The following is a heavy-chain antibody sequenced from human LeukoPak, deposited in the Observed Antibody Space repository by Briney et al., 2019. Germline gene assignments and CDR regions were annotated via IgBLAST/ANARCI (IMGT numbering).Heavy chain of an antibody. J-gene: IGHJ4*02. Sequence: GGSLRLSCAASGFTFRIFGLNWVRQAPGKGPEWVSYIDARSGITYYADSVQGRFTISRDDARESVFLQMDGLRVDDTAVYYCARHPGPDYYDSSGYYGFDYWGQGTLVTVSS. D-gene: IGHD3-22*01. CDR2: IDARSGIT. CDR3: ARHPGPDYYDSSGYYGFDY. V-gene: IGHV3-48*04. CDR1: GFTFRIFG.